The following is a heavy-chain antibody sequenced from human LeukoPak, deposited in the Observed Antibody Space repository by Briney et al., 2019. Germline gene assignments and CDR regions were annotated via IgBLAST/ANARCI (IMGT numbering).Heavy chain of an antibody. Sequence: SETLSLTCTVSGSSISSYYWSWIRQPPGKGLEWIGYIYYSGSTSYNPSLKSRVTISVDTSKNQFSLKLSSVTAADTAVYYCATGHYVWGSYRYSPYFDYWGQGTLVTVSS. CDR2: IYYSGST. D-gene: IGHD3-16*02. V-gene: IGHV4-59*01. CDR1: GSSISSYY. CDR3: ATGHYVWGSYRYSPYFDY. J-gene: IGHJ4*02.